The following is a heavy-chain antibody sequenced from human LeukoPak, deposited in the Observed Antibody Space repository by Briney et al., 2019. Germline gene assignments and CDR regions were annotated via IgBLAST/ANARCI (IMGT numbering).Heavy chain of an antibody. Sequence: ASVRVSCKASGYTFTSYYMHWVRQAPGQGLEWMGIINPSGGSTSYAQKFQGRVTMTRDTSTSTLYMELSSLRSEDTAVYYCARVLGYEGQWEPLDYWGQGTLVTVSS. V-gene: IGHV1-46*01. CDR3: ARVLGYEGQWEPLDY. CDR1: GYTFTSYY. CDR2: INPSGGST. J-gene: IGHJ4*02. D-gene: IGHD1-14*01.